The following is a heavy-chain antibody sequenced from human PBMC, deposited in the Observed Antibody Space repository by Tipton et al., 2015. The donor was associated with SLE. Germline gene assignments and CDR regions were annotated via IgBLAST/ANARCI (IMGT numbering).Heavy chain of an antibody. CDR2: MSYDGSNR. V-gene: IGHV3-30*04. J-gene: IGHJ4*02. Sequence: SLRLSCAASGFTFSSYAMHWVRQAPGKGLEWVAAMSYDGSNRYYADSVKGRFTISRDNSENTLYLQINSLRAEDTAVYYCARDPYYYESSDTGSHFDDWGQGTLVTVSS. CDR3: ARDPYYYESSDTGSHFDD. D-gene: IGHD3-22*01. CDR1: GFTFSSYA.